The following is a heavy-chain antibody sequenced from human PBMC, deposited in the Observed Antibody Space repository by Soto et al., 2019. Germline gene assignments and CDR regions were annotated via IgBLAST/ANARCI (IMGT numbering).Heavy chain of an antibody. CDR3: ARDKVGVVDY. D-gene: IGHD2-15*01. Sequence: QVQLVQSGAEVKKPGASVKVSCKASGYTFTSYDINWVRQATGQGLEWMGWMNPNSGNTGYAQKFQGRVTMTRNTCIGTADMELSSLGYEDTAVYYGARDKVGVVDYWGQGTLVTVSS. V-gene: IGHV1-8*01. J-gene: IGHJ4*02. CDR2: MNPNSGNT. CDR1: GYTFTSYD.